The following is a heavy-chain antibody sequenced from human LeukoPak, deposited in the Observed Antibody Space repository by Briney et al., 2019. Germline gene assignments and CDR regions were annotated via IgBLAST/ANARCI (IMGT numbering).Heavy chain of an antibody. CDR1: GGSISTTSYY. D-gene: IGHD6-6*01. CDR3: ARDRYSSSSPLDY. CDR2: IYPSGST. Sequence: SETLSLTCTVSGGSISTTSYYWGWIRQTPGEGLQWIGTIYPSGSTYYNPSLKSRVTISLDTSKNQFSLKVYSVTAADTAMYYCARDRYSSSSPLDYWGQGTLVTVSS. J-gene: IGHJ4*02. V-gene: IGHV4-39*07.